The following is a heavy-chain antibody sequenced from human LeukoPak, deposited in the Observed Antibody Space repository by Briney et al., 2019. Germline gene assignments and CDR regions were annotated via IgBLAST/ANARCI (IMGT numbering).Heavy chain of an antibody. CDR3: ASRGT. V-gene: IGHV3-66*01. D-gene: IGHD3-10*01. CDR2: IYRGSET. Sequence: SGGSLRLSCAASGFTFSSYAMSWVLQAPGKGLEWVSIIYRGSETYYADSVKGRFTISSDNSKNTLYLQVTSLRAEDTAVYYCASRGTWGQGTLVTVSS. CDR1: GFTFSSYA. J-gene: IGHJ5*02.